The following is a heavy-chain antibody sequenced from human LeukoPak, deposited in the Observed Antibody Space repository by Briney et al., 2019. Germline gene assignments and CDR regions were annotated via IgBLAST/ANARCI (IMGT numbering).Heavy chain of an antibody. CDR1: GGSISSYN. Sequence: SETLSLTCTVSGGSISSYNWGWIRQPPGKGLEWIGSIYYSGKTYYNPSLKSRVSISLDTSKNQFSLKLSSVTAADTAVYYCARHRSTYDSSGYSPLYYFDYWGQGTLVTVSS. D-gene: IGHD3-22*01. CDR2: IYYSGKT. CDR3: ARHRSTYDSSGYSPLYYFDY. J-gene: IGHJ4*02. V-gene: IGHV4-39*01.